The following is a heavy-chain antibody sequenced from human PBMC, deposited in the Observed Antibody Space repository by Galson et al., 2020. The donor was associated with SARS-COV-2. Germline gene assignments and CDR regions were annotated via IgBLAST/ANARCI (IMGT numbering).Heavy chain of an antibody. CDR3: ARDPGSYGGTGSSPDW. Sequence: GESLKISCAASRFTFSSHAMHWVRQAPGKRLEWVALLSYDGSGQHYAASVKGRFTISRDNSKNTVTLLMNSLRVEDTAVYYCARDPGSYGGTGSSPDWWGQGTLVTVSS. V-gene: IGHV3-30-3*01. CDR2: LSYDGSGQ. CDR1: RFTFSSHA. J-gene: IGHJ4*02. D-gene: IGHD3-10*01.